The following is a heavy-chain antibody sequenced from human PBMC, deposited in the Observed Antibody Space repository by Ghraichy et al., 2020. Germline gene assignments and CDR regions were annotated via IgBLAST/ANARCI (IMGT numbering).Heavy chain of an antibody. CDR3: ARDCREYSGYDCSY. J-gene: IGHJ4*02. CDR1: GFTVSSNY. Sequence: GGSLRLSCAASGFTVSSNYMSWVRQAPGKGLEWVSVIYSGGSTYYADSVKGRFTISRDNSKNTLYLQMNRLRAEDTAVYYCARDCREYSGYDCSYWGQGTLVTVSS. CDR2: IYSGGST. D-gene: IGHD5-12*01. V-gene: IGHV3-53*01.